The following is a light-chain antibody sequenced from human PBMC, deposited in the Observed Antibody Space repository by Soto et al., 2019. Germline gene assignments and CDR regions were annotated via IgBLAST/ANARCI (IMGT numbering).Light chain of an antibody. CDR3: QQYNRWPPWT. V-gene: IGKV3-15*01. CDR1: QSVSNN. CDR2: GVS. Sequence: EIVMTQSPATLSVSPGEKVTLSCRASQSVSNNLAWYQQKPGQAPSLRMYGVSTRATGIPARFSGSGSGTEFTLTISSLQSEDFAVYYCQQYNRWPPWTFGQGTKVEIK. J-gene: IGKJ1*01.